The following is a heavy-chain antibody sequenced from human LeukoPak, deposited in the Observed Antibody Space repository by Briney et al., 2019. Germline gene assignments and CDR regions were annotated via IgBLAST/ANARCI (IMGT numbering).Heavy chain of an antibody. D-gene: IGHD2-15*01. CDR3: ARALGYCSGGSCYQPDY. Sequence: PPETLSLTCTVSGYSISSGYYWSWIRQPAGKGLEWIGRIYTSGSINYNPSLGSRVTISIDTSKNQFSLKLTSVTAADTAVYYCARALGYCSGGSCYQPDYWGQGILVTVSS. J-gene: IGHJ4*02. CDR2: IYTSGSI. CDR1: GYSISSGYY. V-gene: IGHV4-61*02.